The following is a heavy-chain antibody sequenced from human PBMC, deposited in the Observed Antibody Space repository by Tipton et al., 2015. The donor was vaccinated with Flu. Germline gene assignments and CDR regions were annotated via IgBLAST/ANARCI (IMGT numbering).Heavy chain of an antibody. CDR1: GFTFSSYS. CDR2: IYHSGTT. CDR3: ARHTGDSVRGVIDY. Sequence: LRLSCAASGFTFSSYSMNWVRQAPGKGLEWIGTIYHSGTTYYNPSLKSRLTISVDTSKNQFSLRLSSVTAADTAVYYCARHTGDSVRGVIDYWGQGTLVTVSS. V-gene: IGHV4-38-2*01. J-gene: IGHJ4*02. D-gene: IGHD3-10*02.